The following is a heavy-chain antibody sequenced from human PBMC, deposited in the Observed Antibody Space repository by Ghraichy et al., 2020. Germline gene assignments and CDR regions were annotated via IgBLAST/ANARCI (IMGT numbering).Heavy chain of an antibody. J-gene: IGHJ4*02. V-gene: IGHV3-7*04. D-gene: IGHD5-18*01. CDR3: ARGGYNYGSNPIDY. CDR1: GFTFSSYY. Sequence: ETLSLTCAASGFTFSSYYMTWVRQVPGKGLEWVANIKHDLSEKYYADSVKGRFTISRDNAKNSVYLQMNSLRPDDTALYYCARGGYNYGSNPIDYWGQGTLVTVSS. CDR2: IKHDLSEK.